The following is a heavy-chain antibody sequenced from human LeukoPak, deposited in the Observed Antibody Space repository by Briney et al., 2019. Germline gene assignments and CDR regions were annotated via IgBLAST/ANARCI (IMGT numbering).Heavy chain of an antibody. Sequence: SGGSLRLSCAASGFTFSGYSMNWVRQAPGKGLEWVSSISSSSSYIYYADSVKGRFTVSRDNAKNSLYLQMNSLRAEDTAVYYCARVARSDAFDIWGQGTMVTVSS. J-gene: IGHJ3*02. CDR1: GFTFSGYS. CDR3: ARVARSDAFDI. V-gene: IGHV3-21*01. CDR2: ISSSSSYI.